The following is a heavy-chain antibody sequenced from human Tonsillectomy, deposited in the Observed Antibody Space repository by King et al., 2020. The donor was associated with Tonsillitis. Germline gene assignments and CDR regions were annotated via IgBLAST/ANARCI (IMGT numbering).Heavy chain of an antibody. D-gene: IGHD5-18*01. J-gene: IGHJ4*02. CDR1: GFTFSSYA. V-gene: IGHV3-30-3*01. Sequence: VQLVESGGGVVQPGRSLRLSCAASGFTFSSYAMHWVRQAPGKGLEWVAVISYDGSNKYYADSVKGRFTISRDNSKNTLYLQMNSLRAEDTAVYYCARGQLWLRGRRGYFDYWGQGTLVTVSS. CDR3: ARGQLWLRGRRGYFDY. CDR2: ISYDGSNK.